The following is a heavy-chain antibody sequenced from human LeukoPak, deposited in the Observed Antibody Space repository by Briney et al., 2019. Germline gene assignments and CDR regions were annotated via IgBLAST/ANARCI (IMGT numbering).Heavy chain of an antibody. CDR1: GGSISSGGYS. CDR2: IYHSGST. CDR3: ARGSYCGGDCPIDY. D-gene: IGHD2-21*02. Sequence: SQTLSLTCAVSGGSISSGGYSWSWIRQPPGKGLEWIGYIYHSGSTYYNPSLKSRVTISVDRSKNQFSLKLSSVTAADTAVYYCARGSYCGGDCPIDYWGQGTLVTVSS. J-gene: IGHJ4*02. V-gene: IGHV4-30-2*01.